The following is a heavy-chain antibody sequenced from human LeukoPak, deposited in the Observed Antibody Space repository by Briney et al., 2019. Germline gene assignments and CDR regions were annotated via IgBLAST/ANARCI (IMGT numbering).Heavy chain of an antibody. CDR2: IIPILGIA. Sequence: GASVKVSCKASGGTFSSYTISWVRQAPGQGLEWMGRIIPILGIANYAQKFQGRVTITADKSTSTAYMELSSLRSEDTAVCYCARDFWSGQIPGDYWGQGTLVTVSS. V-gene: IGHV1-69*02. D-gene: IGHD3-3*01. J-gene: IGHJ4*02. CDR1: GGTFSSYT. CDR3: ARDFWSGQIPGDY.